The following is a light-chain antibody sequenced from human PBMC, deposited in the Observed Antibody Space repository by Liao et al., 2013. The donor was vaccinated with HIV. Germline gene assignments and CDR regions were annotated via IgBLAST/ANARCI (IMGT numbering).Light chain of an antibody. J-gene: IGLJ1*01. CDR3: QSADSSGTYV. Sequence: SYKLTQPPSVSVFPGQTARITCSGDAVPNQYAFWYKQKPGQAPVLVIYNDSERPSGTPERFSGSSSGTTVTLTISGVQAEDEADYYCQSADSSGTYVFGTGTKVTVL. CDR1: AVPNQY. CDR2: NDS. V-gene: IGLV3-25*03.